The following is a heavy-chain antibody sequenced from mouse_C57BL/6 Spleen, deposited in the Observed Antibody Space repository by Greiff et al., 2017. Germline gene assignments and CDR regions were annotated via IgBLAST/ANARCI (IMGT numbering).Heavy chain of an antibody. Sequence: DVKLVESGGGLVKPGGSLKFSCAASGFTFSDYGMHWVRQAPEQGLEWVASISSGSSTIYYADTVKGRFTISRDNAKSTRFLQMTSLTADDTAMYYCARDDGRGAMDYWGQGTSVTVSS. D-gene: IGHD2-3*01. CDR2: ISSGSSTI. CDR1: GFTFSDYG. J-gene: IGHJ4*01. V-gene: IGHV5-17*01. CDR3: ARDDGRGAMDY.